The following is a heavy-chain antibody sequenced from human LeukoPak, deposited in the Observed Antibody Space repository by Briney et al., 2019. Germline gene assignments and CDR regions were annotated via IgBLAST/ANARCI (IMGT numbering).Heavy chain of an antibody. CDR2: IYYSGST. Sequence: SQTLSLTCTVSGGSISSGGYYWSWIRQPPGKGLEWIGYIYYSGSTYYNPSLKSRVTISVDTSKNQFSLKLSSVTAADTAVYYCARDLMLSRRFDPWGQGTLVTVSS. D-gene: IGHD2-8*01. CDR3: ARDLMLSRRFDP. J-gene: IGHJ5*02. V-gene: IGHV4-30-4*01. CDR1: GGSISSGGYY.